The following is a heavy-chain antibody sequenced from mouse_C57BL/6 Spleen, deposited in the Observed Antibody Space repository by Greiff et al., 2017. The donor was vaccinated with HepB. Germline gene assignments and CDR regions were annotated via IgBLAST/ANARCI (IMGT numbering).Heavy chain of an antibody. D-gene: IGHD1-1*01. J-gene: IGHJ1*03. Sequence: EVKLVESGPGMVKPSQSLSLTCTVTGYSITSGYDWHWIRHFPGNKLEWMGSISYSGSTNYNPSLKSRISITHDTSKNHFFLKLNSVTTEDTATYYCARRDYYGSSYWYFDVWGTGTTVTVSS. V-gene: IGHV3-1*01. CDR2: ISYSGST. CDR3: ARRDYYGSSYWYFDV. CDR1: GYSITSGYD.